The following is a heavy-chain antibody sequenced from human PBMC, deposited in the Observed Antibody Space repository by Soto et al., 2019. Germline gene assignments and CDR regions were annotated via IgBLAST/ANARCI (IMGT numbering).Heavy chain of an antibody. V-gene: IGHV1-18*01. CDR1: GYAFTTYG. J-gene: IGHJ4*02. Sequence: QVHLVQSGAEVKKPGASVKVSCPGSGYAFTTYGITWVRQAPGQGFEWMGWISAHNGNTNYAQTLQGRVTVTRDTSTSTAYMELRSLRYDGTALYYCARGRYGDYGGQGALVTVSS. CDR3: ARGRYGDY. CDR2: ISAHNGNT. D-gene: IGHD1-1*01.